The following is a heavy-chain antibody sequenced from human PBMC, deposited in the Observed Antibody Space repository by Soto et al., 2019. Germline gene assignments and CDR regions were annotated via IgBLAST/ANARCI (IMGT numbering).Heavy chain of an antibody. V-gene: IGHV1-18*04. D-gene: IGHD2-15*01. CDR2: ISAYNGNT. CDR1: GYTFTSYG. CDR3: ATLGYCSGGSCYSTQYFDS. Sequence: ASVKVSCKASGYTFTSYGISWGRQAPGQGLEWVGWISAYNGNTNYAQKLQGRVTMTTDTSTSTAYMELRSLRSDDTAVYYCATLGYCSGGSCYSTQYFDSWGQGPPVPVYS. J-gene: IGHJ4*02.